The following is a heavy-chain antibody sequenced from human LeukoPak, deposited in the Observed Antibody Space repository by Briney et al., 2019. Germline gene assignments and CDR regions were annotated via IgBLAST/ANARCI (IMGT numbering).Heavy chain of an antibody. CDR2: ITYDGGTT. CDR3: ARDEAGYSSD. D-gene: IGHD6-19*01. Sequence: GGSLRLSCAASGFTFSTYAMHWVRQAPGKGLEHVSSITYDGGTTYYANSVKGRFTISRDNSKNTLHLQMGSLRDEDMSVYYCARDEAGYSSDWGQGTLVTVSS. J-gene: IGHJ1*01. V-gene: IGHV3-64*01. CDR1: GFTFSTYA.